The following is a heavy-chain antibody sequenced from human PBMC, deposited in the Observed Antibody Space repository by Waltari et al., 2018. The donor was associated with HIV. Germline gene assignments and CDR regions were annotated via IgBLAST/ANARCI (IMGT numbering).Heavy chain of an antibody. V-gene: IGHV3-21*01. CDR2: ISSGSGYI. CDR3: ARDLSAASVAGSSGY. Sequence: EVQLVESGGGLVKPGGSLRLSCAASGFPFRSNIMPWVRQAPGKGLEYISSISSGSGYIYYADSVKGRFTISRDNAKNSLYLQMNSLRAADTAVYYCARDLSAASVAGSSGYWGQGTLVTVSS. CDR1: GFPFRSNI. J-gene: IGHJ4*02. D-gene: IGHD6-19*01.